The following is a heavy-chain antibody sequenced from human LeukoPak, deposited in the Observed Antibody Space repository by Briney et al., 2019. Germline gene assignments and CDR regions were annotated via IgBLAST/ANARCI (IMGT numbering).Heavy chain of an antibody. J-gene: IGHJ3*02. CDR1: GYTFTSYA. CDR3: ARDLSGYPTLDAFDI. D-gene: IGHD5-12*01. CDR2: INAGNGNT. V-gene: IGHV1-3*01. Sequence: GASVKVSCKASGYTFTSYAMHWVRQAPGQRLEWMGWINAGNGNTKYSQKFQGRVTITRDTSASTAYMELSSLRSEDTAVYYCARDLSGYPTLDAFDIWGQGTMVTVSS.